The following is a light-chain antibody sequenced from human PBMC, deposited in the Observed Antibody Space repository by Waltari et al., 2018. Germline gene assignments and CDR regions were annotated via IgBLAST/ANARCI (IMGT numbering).Light chain of an antibody. CDR3: QQDYTTPCT. J-gene: IGKJ3*01. CDR1: QGINKE. CDR2: AAS. Sequence: DIQMTQSPYSLSASVGDSVTVTCRASQGINKELSWYQQNPGKAPTLLIYAASSLETGVSSRFSGSGAGTDVTLSSSSLQPEDVATDYCQQDYTTPCTVGPGTKLDIK. V-gene: IGKV1-27*01.